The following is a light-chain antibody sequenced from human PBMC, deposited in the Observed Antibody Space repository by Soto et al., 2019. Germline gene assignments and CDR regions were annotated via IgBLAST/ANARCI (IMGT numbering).Light chain of an antibody. CDR1: QDIHSF. V-gene: IGKV1-33*01. CDR2: DAS. Sequence: DIQMTQSPSSLSASVGDRVTIACQATQDIHSFLAWYQQKPGKAPKFLIFDASNLERGVPSRFSGSGSGTDFTFTSSSLQPEDIATYFCQQYDSLPLTFGGGTKVEV. J-gene: IGKJ4*01. CDR3: QQYDSLPLT.